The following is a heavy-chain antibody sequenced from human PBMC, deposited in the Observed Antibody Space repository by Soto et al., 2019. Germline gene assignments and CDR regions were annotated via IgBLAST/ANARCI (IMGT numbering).Heavy chain of an antibody. CDR1: GASINSGAYY. J-gene: IGHJ4*02. V-gene: IGHV4-31*03. D-gene: IGHD2-2*01. Sequence: PSETLSLTCTVSGASINSGAYYWSWIRQHPGKGLEWIAYIYYSGGTYFNPSLKSRIAISIDTSKNQFSLKLRSVTAADTAVYYCARVAYQTREFDYWGQGTLVTVSS. CDR3: ARVAYQTREFDY. CDR2: IYYSGGT.